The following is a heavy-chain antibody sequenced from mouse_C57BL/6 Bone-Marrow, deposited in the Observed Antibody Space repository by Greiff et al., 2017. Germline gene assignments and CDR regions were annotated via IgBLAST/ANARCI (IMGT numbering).Heavy chain of an antibody. CDR1: GFTFSSYA. CDR3: ARDWGWFSPFDY. V-gene: IGHV5-4*01. Sequence: DVKLQESGGGLVKPGGSLKLSCAASGFTFSSYAMSWVRQTPEKRLEWVATISDGGSYTYYPDNVKGRFTISRDNAKNNLYLQMSHLKSEDTAMYYCARDWGWFSPFDYWGQGTTLTVSS. CDR2: ISDGGSYT. D-gene: IGHD2-3*01. J-gene: IGHJ2*01.